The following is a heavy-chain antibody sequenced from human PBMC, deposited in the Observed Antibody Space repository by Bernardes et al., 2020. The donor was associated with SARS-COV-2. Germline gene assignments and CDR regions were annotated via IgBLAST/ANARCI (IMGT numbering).Heavy chain of an antibody. V-gene: IGHV3-48*03. CDR3: ARESRHAFDI. CDR1: GFTFSSYE. Sequence: GGSLRLSCAASGFTFSSYEMNWVRQAPGKGLEWVSYITSSGRTIHYADSVKGRFTISRDNAKNSLYLQMNSLRAEDTAVYYCARESRHAFDIWGQGTMVTVS. J-gene: IGHJ3*02. CDR2: ITSSGRTI.